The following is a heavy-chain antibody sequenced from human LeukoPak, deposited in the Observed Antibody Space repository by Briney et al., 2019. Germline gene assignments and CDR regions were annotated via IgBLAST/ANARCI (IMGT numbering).Heavy chain of an antibody. Sequence: AGGSLRLSCAASGFTVSSNYMSWVRQAPGKGLEWVSVIYSGGSTYYADSVKGRFTISRDNSKNTLYLQMNSLRAEDTAVYYCARAMDYYFDYWGQGTLVTVYS. CDR1: GFTVSSNY. CDR2: IYSGGST. J-gene: IGHJ4*02. D-gene: IGHD5-18*01. CDR3: ARAMDYYFDY. V-gene: IGHV3-53*01.